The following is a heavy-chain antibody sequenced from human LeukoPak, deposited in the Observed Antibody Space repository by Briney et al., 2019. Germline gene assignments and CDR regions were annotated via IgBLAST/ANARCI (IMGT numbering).Heavy chain of an antibody. V-gene: IGHV4-34*01. D-gene: IGHD3-22*01. J-gene: IGHJ6*02. Sequence: SEALSLTCAVYGGSFSGYYWSWIRQPPGKGLEWIGEINHSGSTNYNPSLKSRVTISVDTSKNQFSLKLSSVTAADTAVYYCARVWGVEIVVVGNYYYYGMDVWGQGTTVTVSS. CDR1: GGSFSGYY. CDR3: ARVWGVEIVVVGNYYYYGMDV. CDR2: INHSGST.